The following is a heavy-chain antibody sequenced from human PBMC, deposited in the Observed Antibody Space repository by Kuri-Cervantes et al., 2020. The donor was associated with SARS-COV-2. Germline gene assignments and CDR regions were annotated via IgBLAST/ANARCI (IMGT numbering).Heavy chain of an antibody. CDR2: IRYDGSNK. D-gene: IGHD1-26*01. CDR3: ARTGGSHSVGAFDI. V-gene: IGHV3-33*08. Sequence: LSLTCAASGFTFSSYGMHWVRQAPGKGLEWVAFIRYDGSNKYYADSVKGRFTISRDNAKNSLYLQMNSLRAEDTAVYYCARTGGSHSVGAFDIWGQGTMVTVSS. J-gene: IGHJ3*02. CDR1: GFTFSSYG.